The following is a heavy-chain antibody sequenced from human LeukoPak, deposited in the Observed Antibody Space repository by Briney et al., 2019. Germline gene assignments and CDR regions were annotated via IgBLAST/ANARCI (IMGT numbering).Heavy chain of an antibody. Sequence: PSETRSLTCTVSGGSISSGGYYWSWIRQPPGKGLEWIGYIYHSGSTYYNPSLKSRVTISVDRSKNQFSLKLSSVTAADTAVYYCARGSITIFGVVTPIGYFDYWGQGTLVTVSS. J-gene: IGHJ4*02. D-gene: IGHD3-3*01. V-gene: IGHV4-30-2*01. CDR2: IYHSGST. CDR1: GGSISSGGYY. CDR3: ARGSITIFGVVTPIGYFDY.